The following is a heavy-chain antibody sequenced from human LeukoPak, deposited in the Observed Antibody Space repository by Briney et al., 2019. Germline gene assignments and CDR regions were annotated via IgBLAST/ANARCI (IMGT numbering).Heavy chain of an antibody. CDR1: GYTFTSYY. D-gene: IGHD3-10*01. V-gene: IGHV1-46*01. Sequence: VASVKVSCKASGYTFTSYYMHWVRQAPGQGLEWMGIINPSGGSTSYAQKFQGRVTMTRDTSTSTVYMELSSLRSEDTAVYYCARTSQLLWFGELYRYFDYWGQGTLVTVSS. J-gene: IGHJ4*02. CDR3: ARTSQLLWFGELYRYFDY. CDR2: INPSGGST.